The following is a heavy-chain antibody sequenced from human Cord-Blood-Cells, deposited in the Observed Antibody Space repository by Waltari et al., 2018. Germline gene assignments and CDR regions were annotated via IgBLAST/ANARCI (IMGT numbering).Heavy chain of an antibody. CDR1: GGSFSGYS. Sequence: QVQLQQWGAGLLKPSAPLSLPSAVSGGSFSGYSGSWIRQPPGQGLEWLGEINHSGSTNYNPSLKSRVTISVDTSKNQFSLKLSSVTAADTAVYYCAREHVGLFDYWGQGTLVTVSS. D-gene: IGHD1-26*01. CDR3: AREHVGLFDY. CDR2: INHSGST. V-gene: IGHV4-34*01. J-gene: IGHJ4*02.